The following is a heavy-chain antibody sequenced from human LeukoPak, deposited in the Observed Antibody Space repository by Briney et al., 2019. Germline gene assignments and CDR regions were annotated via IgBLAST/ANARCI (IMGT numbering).Heavy chain of an antibody. Sequence: PSETLSLTCTVSGGSISSSSYYWAWIRQPPGKGLEWIGEINHSGSTNYNPSLKSRVTISVDTSKNQFSLKLSSVTAADTAVYYCARGCRHSASSGWYWMTRWFDPWGQGTLVTVSS. CDR2: INHSGST. J-gene: IGHJ5*02. D-gene: IGHD6-19*01. V-gene: IGHV4-39*07. CDR1: GGSISSSSYY. CDR3: ARGCRHSASSGWYWMTRWFDP.